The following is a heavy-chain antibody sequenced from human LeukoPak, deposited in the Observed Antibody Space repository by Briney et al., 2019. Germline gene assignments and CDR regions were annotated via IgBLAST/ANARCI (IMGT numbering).Heavy chain of an antibody. CDR1: GGSISSYY. D-gene: IGHD3-3*01. V-gene: IGHV4-59*01. CDR3: ARSYYDFWSGPDIYYYYMDV. Sequence: PSETLSLTCTVSGGSISSYYWSWIRQPPGKGLEWIGYIYYSGSTNYNPSLKSRVTISVDTSKNQFSLKLSSVTAADTAVYYCARSYYDFWSGPDIYYYYMDVWGKGTTVTVSS. CDR2: IYYSGST. J-gene: IGHJ6*03.